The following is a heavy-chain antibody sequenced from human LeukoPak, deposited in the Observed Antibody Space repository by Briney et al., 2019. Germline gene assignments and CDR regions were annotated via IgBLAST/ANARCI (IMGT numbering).Heavy chain of an antibody. CDR2: IYYSGST. CDR1: GGSISSSSYY. Sequence: SETLSLTCTVSGGSISSSSYYWGWIRQPPGKGLEWIGSIYYSGSTYYNPSLKSRVTISVDTSKNQFSLKLSPVTAADTAVYYCARLKSTYYYYMDVWGKGTTVTVSS. J-gene: IGHJ6*03. V-gene: IGHV4-39*01. CDR3: ARLKSTYYYYMDV.